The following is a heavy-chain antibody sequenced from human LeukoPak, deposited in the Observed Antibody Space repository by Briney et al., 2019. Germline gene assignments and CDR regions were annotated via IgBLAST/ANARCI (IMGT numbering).Heavy chain of an antibody. J-gene: IGHJ6*02. CDR3: ARDKRYFDWTWSYYYGMDV. CDR2: INPNSGGT. V-gene: IGHV1-2*06. Sequence: ASVKVSCKASGYTFTGYYMHWVRQAPGQGLEWMGRINPNSGGTNYAQKFQGRVTMTRDTSISTAYMELSRLRSDDMAVYYCARDKRYFDWTWSYYYGMDVWGQGTTVTVSS. D-gene: IGHD3-9*01. CDR1: GYTFTGYY.